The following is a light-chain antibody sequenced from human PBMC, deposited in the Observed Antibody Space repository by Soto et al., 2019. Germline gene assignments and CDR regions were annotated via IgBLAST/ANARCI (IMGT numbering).Light chain of an antibody. CDR2: DTS. J-gene: IGLJ7*01. V-gene: IGLV7-46*01. CDR1: TGAVTASHY. Sequence: QAVVTQEPSLTVSPGGTVTLTCDSSTGAVTASHYPFWFQQKPGQAPMTLIFDTSDKSSWTPARFSGALLGGKAALTLSGAQPEDEAEYYCLLSHSDHRVFGGGTKLTVL. CDR3: LLSHSDHRV.